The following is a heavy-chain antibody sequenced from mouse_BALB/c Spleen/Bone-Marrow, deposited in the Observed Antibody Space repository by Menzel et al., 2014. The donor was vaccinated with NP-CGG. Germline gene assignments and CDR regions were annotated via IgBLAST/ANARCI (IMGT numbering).Heavy chain of an antibody. CDR2: INPGSGGS. CDR1: GYDFTSYL. D-gene: IGHD4-1*01. J-gene: IGHJ3*01. CDR3: ARNANWLFTY. V-gene: IGHV1-54*01. Sequence: VMLVESGAEVVRPGTSVKVSCKASGYDFTSYLIEWIKQRPGQGLEWIGVINPGSGGSNYNEKFTGKATLTVDKSSSTAYMQLSSLTSDDSAVYFCARNANWLFTYCGQGTLVTVSA.